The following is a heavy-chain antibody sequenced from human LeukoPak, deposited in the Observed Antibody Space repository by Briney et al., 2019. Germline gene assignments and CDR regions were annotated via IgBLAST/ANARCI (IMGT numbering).Heavy chain of an antibody. D-gene: IGHD3-22*01. CDR2: INHSGST. V-gene: IGHV4-34*01. CDR1: GGSFSGYY. J-gene: IGHJ3*02. CDR3: VREASTSYYDSSGYYRQTEAFDI. Sequence: SETLSLTCAVYGGSFSGYYWSWIRQPPGKGLEWIGEINHSGSTNYNPSLKSRVTISVDTSKNQFSLKLSSVTAADTAVYFCVREASTSYYDSSGYYRQTEAFDIWGQGTVVTVSS.